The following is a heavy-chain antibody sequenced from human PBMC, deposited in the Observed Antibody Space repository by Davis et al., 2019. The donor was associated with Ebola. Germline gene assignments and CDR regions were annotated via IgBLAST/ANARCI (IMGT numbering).Heavy chain of an antibody. CDR2: INTRGDAR. CDR1: GFPFTSYS. CDR3: ARDYLFAFDS. J-gene: IGHJ4*02. Sequence: PGGSLRLSRLTSGFPFTSYSFNWVRQSPGRGLEWVAHINTRGDARVYANSLKGRFAISRDDATNSIYLQMDPLKHEDAAVYFCARDYLFAFDSWGQGTPVTVSS. V-gene: IGHV3-48*02.